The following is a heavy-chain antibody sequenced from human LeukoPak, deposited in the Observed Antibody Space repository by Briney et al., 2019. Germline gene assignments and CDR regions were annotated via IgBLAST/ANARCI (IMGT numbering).Heavy chain of an antibody. CDR2: IYYSGST. V-gene: IGHV4-59*01. CDR1: GGSISSYY. J-gene: IGHJ4*02. Sequence: PSETLSLTCTVSGGSISSYYWSWIRQPPGKGLEWIGYIYYSGSTNYNPSLKSRVTISVDTSKNQFSLKLSSVTAADTAVYYCARGPKTNSGNDFDYGGQETLVTFSS. D-gene: IGHD5-12*01. CDR3: ARGPKTNSGNDFDY.